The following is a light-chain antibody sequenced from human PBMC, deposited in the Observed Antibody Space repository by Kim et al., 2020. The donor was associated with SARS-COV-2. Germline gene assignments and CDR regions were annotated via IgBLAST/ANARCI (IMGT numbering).Light chain of an antibody. CDR2: GTN. CDR3: QHYGNSPLLCS. J-gene: IGKJ2*02. Sequence: EIVLTQSPGTLSLSPGESATLSYRASPSVSGTTLAWYQQKPDQAPRLLIYGTNTRATGIPGRFSDSGSGTDFTLTITGLEREDFAVDYRQHYGNSPLLCSFGQGSKLEI. V-gene: IGKV3-20*01. CDR1: PSVSGTT.